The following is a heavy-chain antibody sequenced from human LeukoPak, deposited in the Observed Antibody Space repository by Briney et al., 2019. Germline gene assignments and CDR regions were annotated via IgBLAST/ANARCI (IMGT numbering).Heavy chain of an antibody. J-gene: IGHJ4*02. V-gene: IGHV3-30-3*01. CDR1: GFTFSSYA. Sequence: GGSLRLSCAASGFTFSSYAMHWVRQAPGKGLEWVAVISYDGSNKYYADSVKGRFTISRDNSKNTLYLQMSSLRAEDTAVYYCARGPGYYDSSGQNDYWGQGTLVTVSS. CDR3: ARGPGYYDSSGQNDY. CDR2: ISYDGSNK. D-gene: IGHD3-22*01.